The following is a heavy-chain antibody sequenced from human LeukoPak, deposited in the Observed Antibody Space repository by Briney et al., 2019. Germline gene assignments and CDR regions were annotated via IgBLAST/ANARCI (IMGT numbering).Heavy chain of an antibody. V-gene: IGHV3-23*01. CDR1: GFPFSSYA. CDR3: AKVGLGGAYYDY. D-gene: IGHD1-26*01. Sequence: QPGGSLRLSCAASGFPFSSYAMSWVRQAPGKGLEWVSAISGSGDRTDYADSVKGRFTISRDNSKNTLYLQMSSLRAEDTGIYYCAKVGLGGAYYDYWGQGTLVTVSS. CDR2: ISGSGDRT. J-gene: IGHJ4*02.